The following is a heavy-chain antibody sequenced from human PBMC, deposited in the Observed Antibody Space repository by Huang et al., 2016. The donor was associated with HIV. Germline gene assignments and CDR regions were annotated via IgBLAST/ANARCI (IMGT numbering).Heavy chain of an antibody. V-gene: IGHV1-69*13. D-gene: IGHD5-18*01. Sequence: QVQLVQSGAEVKKPGSSVKVSCKASGGTFSNSFAISWVRQAPGQGLEWMGGIIPLLGTVNYAQKFQGRVTITADESTSTAYMELSSLRSEDTAVYFCASLPPDTFNYLFDYWGQGTLVTVSS. J-gene: IGHJ4*02. CDR1: GGTFSNSFA. CDR3: ASLPPDTFNYLFDY. CDR2: IIPLLGTV.